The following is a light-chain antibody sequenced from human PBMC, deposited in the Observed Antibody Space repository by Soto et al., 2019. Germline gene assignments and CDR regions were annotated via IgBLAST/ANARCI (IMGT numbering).Light chain of an antibody. Sequence: LTQPPSVSGSPGQSITISCTGTSSDVGSYNLVSWYQQHPGKAPKLMIYEGSKRPSGVSNRFSGSKSGNTASLTISGLQAEDEADYYCCSYAGNSLYVFGTGTKVTVL. J-gene: IGLJ1*01. CDR1: SSDVGSYNL. V-gene: IGLV2-23*01. CDR3: CSYAGNSLYV. CDR2: EGS.